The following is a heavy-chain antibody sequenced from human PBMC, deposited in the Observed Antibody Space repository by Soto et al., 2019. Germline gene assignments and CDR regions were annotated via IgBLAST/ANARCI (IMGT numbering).Heavy chain of an antibody. CDR2: ISYDGSNK. D-gene: IGHD6-19*01. V-gene: IGHV3-30-3*01. J-gene: IGHJ4*02. Sequence: QVQLVESGGGVVQPGRSLRLSCAASGFTFSSYAMHWVRQAPGKGLEWVAVISYDGSNKYYADSVKGRFIISRDNSKNTLYLQMNSLRAEDTAVYYCARDSVAVAGRYDYWGQGTLVTVSS. CDR1: GFTFSSYA. CDR3: ARDSVAVAGRYDY.